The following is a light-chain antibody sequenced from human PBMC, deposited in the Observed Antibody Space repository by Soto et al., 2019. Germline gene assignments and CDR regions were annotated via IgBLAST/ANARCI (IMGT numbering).Light chain of an antibody. CDR1: PSVSSTY. V-gene: IGKV3-20*01. CDR2: GAS. J-gene: IGKJ2*01. Sequence: EIVLTQSPGTLSLSPGERATLSCRASPSVSSTYLAWYQQNPGQAPRLLIYGASSRATGIPDRFSASGSGAHFTLTISTLEPEDLGVYFCQQYDSSSYTFGQGTKLEIK. CDR3: QQYDSSSYT.